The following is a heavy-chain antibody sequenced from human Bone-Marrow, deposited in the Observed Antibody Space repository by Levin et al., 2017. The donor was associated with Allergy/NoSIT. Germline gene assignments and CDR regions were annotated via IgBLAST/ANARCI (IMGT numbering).Heavy chain of an antibody. CDR2: IYPDDSDT. J-gene: IGHJ4*02. D-gene: IGHD1-14*01. Sequence: GGSLRLSCKGSGYSFTTSWLGWVRQMPGKGLEWMGIIYPDDSDTRNSPSFQGQVTISADKSIRTAYLQWSSLKASDTAIYYCARRYRNYYFDFWGQGTLVTVSS. CDR1: GYSFTTSW. CDR3: ARRYRNYYFDF. V-gene: IGHV5-51*01.